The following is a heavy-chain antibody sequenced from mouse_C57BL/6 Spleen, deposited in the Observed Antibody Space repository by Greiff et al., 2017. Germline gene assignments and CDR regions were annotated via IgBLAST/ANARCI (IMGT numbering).Heavy chain of an antibody. CDR1: GYTFTSYW. J-gene: IGHJ4*01. CDR2: IDPSDSYT. V-gene: IGHV1-69*01. CDR3: AIYYGNRGAMDY. Sequence: QVQLQQPGAELVMPGASVKLSCKASGYTFTSYWMYWVKQRPGQGLEWIGEIDPSDSYTNYNQKFKGKSTLTVDKSSSTAYMQLSSLTSEDSAVYYCAIYYGNRGAMDYWGQGTSVTVSS. D-gene: IGHD1-1*01.